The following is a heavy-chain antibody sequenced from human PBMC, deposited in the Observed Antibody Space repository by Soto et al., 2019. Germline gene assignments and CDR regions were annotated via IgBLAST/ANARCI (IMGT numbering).Heavy chain of an antibody. CDR3: AHRAAAAGTVDY. CDR2: IYWDDDK. V-gene: IGHV2-5*02. D-gene: IGHD6-13*01. CDR1: GFSLDTSGVG. Sequence: QITLKESGPTLVKPTQTLTLTCTFSGFSLDTSGVGVGWIRQPPGKALEWLALIYWDDDKRYSPSLKSRLTITKDTSKNPVVLTLTNMDPVDTATYYGAHRAAAAGTVDYWGQGALVTVSS. J-gene: IGHJ4*02.